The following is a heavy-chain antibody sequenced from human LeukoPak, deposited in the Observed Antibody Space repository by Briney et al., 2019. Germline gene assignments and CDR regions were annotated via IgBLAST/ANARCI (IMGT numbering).Heavy chain of an antibody. CDR2: ITPSGGST. J-gene: IGHJ4*02. CDR1: GYTFTSYS. V-gene: IGHV1-46*01. Sequence: ASVKVSCKTSGYTFTSYSMHWVRQAPGQGLEWMGIITPSGGSTTYAQRFQGRVTMTRDTSTSTVYMELSSLRSDDTAVYYCARVFTYSSGWYAGDWGQGTLVTVSS. D-gene: IGHD6-19*01. CDR3: ARVFTYSSGWYAGD.